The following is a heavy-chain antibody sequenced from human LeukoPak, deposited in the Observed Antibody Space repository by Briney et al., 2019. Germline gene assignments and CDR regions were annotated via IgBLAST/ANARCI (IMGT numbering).Heavy chain of an antibody. J-gene: IGHJ4*02. CDR2: ISAYNGNT. CDR3: ASARGGDGYNIFDY. Sequence: ASVKVSCKASGYTFTSYGISWVRQAPGQGLEWMGWISAYNGNTNYAQKLQGRVTITTDESTSTAYMELSSLRSEDTAVYYCASARGGDGYNIFDYWGQGTLVTVSS. V-gene: IGHV1-18*01. CDR1: GYTFTSYG. D-gene: IGHD5-24*01.